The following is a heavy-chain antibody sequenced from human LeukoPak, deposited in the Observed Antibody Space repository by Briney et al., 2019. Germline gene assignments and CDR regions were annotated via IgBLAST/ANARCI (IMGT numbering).Heavy chain of an antibody. D-gene: IGHD7-27*01. CDR2: VSPRGGGT. J-gene: IGHJ4*02. CDR1: GFTFNTYS. V-gene: IGHV3-23*01. Sequence: PGGSLRLSCAASGFTFNTYSMNWARQAPGKGLEWLSGVSPRGGGTYYADSVKGRFTISRDDSKNTLSLQMNSLRVEDTAVYYCGRDLAWGAFDYWGQGTLVTVSS. CDR3: GRDLAWGAFDY.